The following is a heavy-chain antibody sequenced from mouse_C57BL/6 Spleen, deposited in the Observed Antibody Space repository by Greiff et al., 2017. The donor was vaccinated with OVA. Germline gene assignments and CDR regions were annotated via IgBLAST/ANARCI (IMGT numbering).Heavy chain of an antibody. V-gene: IGHV1-50*01. Sequence: VQLQQSGAELVKPGASVKLSCKASGYTFTSYWMQWVKQRPGQGLEWIGEIDPSDSYTNYNQKFKGKATLTVDTSSSTAYMQLSSLTSEDSAVYYCARGGIYGYDVRFAYWGQGTLVTVSA. D-gene: IGHD2-2*01. CDR3: ARGGIYGYDVRFAY. J-gene: IGHJ3*01. CDR2: IDPSDSYT. CDR1: GYTFTSYW.